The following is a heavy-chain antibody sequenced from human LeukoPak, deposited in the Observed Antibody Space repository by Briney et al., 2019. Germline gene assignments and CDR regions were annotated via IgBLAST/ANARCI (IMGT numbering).Heavy chain of an antibody. CDR3: ARATPSSPTDAAFDY. V-gene: IGHV3-7*01. CDR1: GFTFSSYW. D-gene: IGHD2-15*01. J-gene: IGHJ4*02. CDR2: IKQDGSEK. Sequence: GGSLRLSCAASGFTFSSYWMSWVRQAPGKGLEWVANIKQDGSEKYYVDSVKGRFTISRDNAKNSLYLQMNSLRAEDTAVYYCARATPSSPTDAAFDYWGQGTLVTVSS.